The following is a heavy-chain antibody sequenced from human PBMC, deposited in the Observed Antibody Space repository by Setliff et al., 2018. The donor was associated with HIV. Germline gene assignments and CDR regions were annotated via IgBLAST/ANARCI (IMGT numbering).Heavy chain of an antibody. V-gene: IGHV1-18*01. J-gene: IGHJ4*02. CDR2: INPNNGNT. CDR1: GYTFTSYA. D-gene: IGHD3-22*01. CDR3: ARGWDDYFDPSGFPH. Sequence: ASVKVSCKASGYTFTSYAVNWVRQAPGQGLEWVGWINPNNGNTKYAQNFQGRVSMTTTDTSTTTAYMALRSLTSDDTAVYYCARGWDDYFDPSGFPHWGQGTLVTVSS.